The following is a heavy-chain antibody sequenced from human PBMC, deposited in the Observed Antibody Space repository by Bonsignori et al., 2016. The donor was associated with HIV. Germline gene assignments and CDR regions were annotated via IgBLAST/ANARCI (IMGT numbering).Heavy chain of an antibody. V-gene: IGHV1-8*01. J-gene: IGHJ4*02. D-gene: IGHD3-22*01. CDR3: ARGRETYYYDSSGYYPTRLFDY. CDR2: MNPNSGNT. Sequence: WVRQAPGQGLEWMGWMNPNSGNTGYAQKFQGRVTMTRNTSISTAYMELSSLRSEDTAVYYCARGRETYYYDSSGYYPTRLFDYWGQGTLVTVSS.